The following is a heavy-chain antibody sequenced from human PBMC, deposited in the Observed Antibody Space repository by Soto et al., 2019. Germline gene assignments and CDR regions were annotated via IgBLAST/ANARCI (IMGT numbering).Heavy chain of an antibody. V-gene: IGHV4-59*01. D-gene: IGHD3-10*01. CDR2: IYYSGST. J-gene: IGHJ4*02. Sequence: SETLSLTCTVSGGSISSYYWSWIRQPPGKGLEWIGYIYYSGSTNYNPSLKSRVTISVDTSKNQFSLKLSSVTAADTAVYYCARENYNPYFDYWGQGTLVTVSS. CDR3: ARENYNPYFDY. CDR1: GGSISSYY.